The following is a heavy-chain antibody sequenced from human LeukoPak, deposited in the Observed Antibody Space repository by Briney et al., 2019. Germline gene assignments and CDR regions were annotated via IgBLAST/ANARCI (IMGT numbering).Heavy chain of an antibody. J-gene: IGHJ3*02. D-gene: IGHD3-16*02. V-gene: IGHV1-2*02. CDR1: GYTFTSYY. Sequence: ASVKVSCKASGYTFTSYYMHWVRQAPGQGLEWMGWINPNSGGTNYAQKFQGRVTMTRDTSISTAYMELSRLRSDDTGVYYCARSKGFMITFGGVIVHDAFDIWGQGTMVTVSS. CDR2: INPNSGGT. CDR3: ARSKGFMITFGGVIVHDAFDI.